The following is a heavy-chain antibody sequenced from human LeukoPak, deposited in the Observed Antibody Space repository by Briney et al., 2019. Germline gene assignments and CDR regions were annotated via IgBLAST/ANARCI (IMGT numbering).Heavy chain of an antibody. CDR2: IIPILGIA. D-gene: IGHD6-19*01. J-gene: IGHJ4*02. CDR3: ARDPGYSSGWYEIDY. CDR1: GGTFSSYA. Sequence: SVKVSCKASGGTFSSYAISWVRQAPGQGLEWMGRIIPILGIANYAQEFQGRVTITADKSTSTAYMELSSLRSEDTAVYYCARDPGYSSGWYEIDYWGQGTLVTVSS. V-gene: IGHV1-69*04.